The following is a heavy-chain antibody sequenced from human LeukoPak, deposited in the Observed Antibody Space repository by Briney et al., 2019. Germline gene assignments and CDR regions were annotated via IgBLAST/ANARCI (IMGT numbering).Heavy chain of an antibody. CDR3: ARDVGGYCSSTSCNDY. Sequence: ASVKVSCKASGYTFTGCYMHWVRQAPGQGLEWMGWINPNSGGTNYAQKFQGRVTMTRDTSISTAYMELSRLRSDDTAVYYCARDVGGYCSSTSCNDYWGQGTLVTVSS. CDR1: GYTFTGCY. D-gene: IGHD2-2*01. J-gene: IGHJ4*02. CDR2: INPNSGGT. V-gene: IGHV1-2*02.